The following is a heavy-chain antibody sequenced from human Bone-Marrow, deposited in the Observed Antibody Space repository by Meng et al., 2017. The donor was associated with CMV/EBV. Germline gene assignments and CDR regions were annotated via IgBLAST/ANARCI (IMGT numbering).Heavy chain of an antibody. CDR2: IYSGGST. CDR1: GFTFSSNY. D-gene: IGHD3-10*01. J-gene: IGHJ6*02. CDR3: ARDRGVGRYYYYYYGMDV. Sequence: GGSLRLSCAASGFTFSSNYMSWVRQAPGKGLEWVSVIYSGGSTYYADSVKGRFTISRDNSKNTLYLQMNSLRAEDTAVYYCARDRGVGRYYYYYYGMDVWGQGTTVTVSS. V-gene: IGHV3-66*02.